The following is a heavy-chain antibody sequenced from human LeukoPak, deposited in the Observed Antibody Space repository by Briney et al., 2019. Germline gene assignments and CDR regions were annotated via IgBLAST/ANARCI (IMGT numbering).Heavy chain of an antibody. CDR1: GYTFTSYG. CDR3: ARDRAAAGRGNWFDP. Sequence: GASVKVSCKASGYTFTSYGISWVRQAPGQGLEWMGWISAYNGNTNYAQKLQGRVTMTTDTSTSTAYMELRSLRSDDTAVYYCARDRAAAGRGNWFDPWGQGTLVTVSS. CDR2: ISAYNGNT. D-gene: IGHD6-13*01. V-gene: IGHV1-18*01. J-gene: IGHJ5*02.